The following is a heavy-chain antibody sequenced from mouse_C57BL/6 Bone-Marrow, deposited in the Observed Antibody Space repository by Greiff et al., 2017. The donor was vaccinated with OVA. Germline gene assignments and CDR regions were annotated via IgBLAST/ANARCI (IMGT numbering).Heavy chain of an antibody. Sequence: QVQLQQSGPGLVQPSQSLSITCTVSGFSLTSYGVHWVRQSPGKGLEWLGVIWSGGSTDYNAAFISRLSISKDNSKSQVFFKMNSLQADDTAIYYCARNMGLLPFAYWGQGTLVTVSA. V-gene: IGHV2-2*01. D-gene: IGHD2-3*01. CDR2: IWSGGST. J-gene: IGHJ3*01. CDR1: GFSLTSYG. CDR3: ARNMGLLPFAY.